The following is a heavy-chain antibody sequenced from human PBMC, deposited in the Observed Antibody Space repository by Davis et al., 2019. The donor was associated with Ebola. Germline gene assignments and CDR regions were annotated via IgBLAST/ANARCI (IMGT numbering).Heavy chain of an antibody. V-gene: IGHV1-18*01. CDR2: ISAYNGNT. CDR1: GYTFTSYG. Sequence: AASVKVSCKASGYTFTSYGISWVRQAPGQGLEWMGWISAYNGNTNYAQKLQGRVTMTTDTSTSTAYMELRSLRSDDTAVYYCATSQSSGWLGYWGQGTLVTVSS. D-gene: IGHD6-19*01. J-gene: IGHJ4*02. CDR3: ATSQSSGWLGY.